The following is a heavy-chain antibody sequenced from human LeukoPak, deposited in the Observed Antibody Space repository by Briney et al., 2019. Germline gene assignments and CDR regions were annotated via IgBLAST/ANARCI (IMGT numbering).Heavy chain of an antibody. Sequence: PSETLSLTCTVSGGSISNYYWSWIRQPPGKGLEWIGYIYYTGSTYYNPSLKSRVTISLDTSKKQFSLKLSSVTAADTAVYYCARNHRSSSWYYWFDPWGQGTLVTVSS. CDR1: GGSISNYY. CDR3: ARNHRSSSWYYWFDP. D-gene: IGHD6-13*01. CDR2: IYYTGST. V-gene: IGHV4-59*01. J-gene: IGHJ5*02.